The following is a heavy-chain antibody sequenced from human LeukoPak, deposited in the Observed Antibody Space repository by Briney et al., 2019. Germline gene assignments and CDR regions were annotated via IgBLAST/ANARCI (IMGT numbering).Heavy chain of an antibody. D-gene: IGHD3-9*01. CDR2: IKQDGSEK. V-gene: IGHV3-7*01. Sequence: GGSLRLSCAASGFTFSSYWMSWVRQAPGKGLEWVANIKQDGSEKYYVDSVKGRFTISRDNAKNSLYLQMNSLRAEDTAVYYCARDRGRYFDWLLFYYFDYWGQGTPVTVSS. CDR3: ARDRGRYFDWLLFYYFDY. CDR1: GFTFSSYW. J-gene: IGHJ4*02.